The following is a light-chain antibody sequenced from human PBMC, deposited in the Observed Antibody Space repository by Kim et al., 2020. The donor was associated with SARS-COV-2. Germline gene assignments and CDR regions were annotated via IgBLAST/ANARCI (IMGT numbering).Light chain of an antibody. CDR3: QQSYSTPRT. V-gene: IGKV1-39*01. CDR1: QGISSY. J-gene: IGKJ1*01. Sequence: ASVGERVTITCQTSQGISSYLNWYQQKTEKAPKVLIYAVSRLQSGDPSRFSGSGSGTDFTLTISSLQPEDFATYYCQQSYSTPRTFGQGTKVDIK. CDR2: AVS.